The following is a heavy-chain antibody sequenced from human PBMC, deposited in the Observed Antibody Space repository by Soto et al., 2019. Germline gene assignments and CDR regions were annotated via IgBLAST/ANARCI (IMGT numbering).Heavy chain of an antibody. J-gene: IGHJ3*02. CDR3: ALGSWSGETFDI. D-gene: IGHD6-13*01. CDR1: GGTFNVYT. V-gene: IGHV1-69*02. CDR2: IIPMLAIT. Sequence: QVQLVQSGAEVKKPGSSVKVSCEASGGTFNVYTIIWVRQAPGQGLEWMGRIIPMLAITNYAHRFQGRVTLTADTSTTTAYMELSSLTSEDTAVYYCALGSWSGETFDIWGQGTLVTVSS.